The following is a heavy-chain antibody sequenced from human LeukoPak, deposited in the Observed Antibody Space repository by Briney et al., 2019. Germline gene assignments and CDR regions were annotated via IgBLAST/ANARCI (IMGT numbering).Heavy chain of an antibody. CDR3: AKDWPVSGDHYSPFDY. D-gene: IGHD4-11*01. CDR2: ISRSGTNS. V-gene: IGHV3-23*01. J-gene: IGHJ4*02. Sequence: TGGSLRLSCAASGFTFSSHAMSWVRQAPGMGLEWVAAISRSGTNSYYVDSVKCRPTISRDSSKNTLHLQMDSLRAEDTAVYYCAKDWPVSGDHYSPFDYWGQGTLVTVSS. CDR1: GFTFSSHA.